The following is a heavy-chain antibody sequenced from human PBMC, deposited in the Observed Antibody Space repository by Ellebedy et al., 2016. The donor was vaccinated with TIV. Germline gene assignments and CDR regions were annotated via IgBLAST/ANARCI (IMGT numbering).Heavy chain of an antibody. V-gene: IGHV5-51*01. CDR3: ARQHCSGGSCQPLEEPNFDY. Sequence: GESLKISCNGSGSSFTSYWIGWVRQMPGKGLEWMGIIYPGDSDTRYSPSFQGQVTISADKSISTAYLQWSSLKASDTAMYYCARQHCSGGSCQPLEEPNFDYWGQGTLVTVSS. J-gene: IGHJ4*02. CDR2: IYPGDSDT. CDR1: GSSFTSYW. D-gene: IGHD2-15*01.